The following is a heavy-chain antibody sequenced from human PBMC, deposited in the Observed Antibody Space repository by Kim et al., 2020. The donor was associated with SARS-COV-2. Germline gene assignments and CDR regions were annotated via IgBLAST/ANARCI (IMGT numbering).Heavy chain of an antibody. Sequence: GGSLRLSCAASGFTFSSYSMNWVRQAPGKGLEWVSSISSSSSYIYYADSVKGRFTISRDNAKNSLYLQMNSLRAEDTAVYYCASPTGLPSSRGYSGYDARFPTLLSYWGQGTLVTVSS. J-gene: IGHJ4*02. CDR2: ISSSSSYI. CDR3: ASPTGLPSSRGYSGYDARFPTLLSY. V-gene: IGHV3-21*01. D-gene: IGHD5-12*01. CDR1: GFTFSSYS.